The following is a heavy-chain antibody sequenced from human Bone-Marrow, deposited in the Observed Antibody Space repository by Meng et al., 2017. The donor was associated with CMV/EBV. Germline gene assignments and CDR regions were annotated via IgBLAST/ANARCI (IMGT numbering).Heavy chain of an antibody. V-gene: IGHV3-48*03. CDR1: GFTFSSYE. Sequence: GESLKISCAASGFTFSSYEMNWVRQAPGKGLEWVSYISSSGSTIYYADSVKGRFTISRDNAKNSLYLQMNSLRAEDTAVYYCARDTIGYCSSTSCSYYYGMDVWGQGTMVTVSS. CDR3: ARDTIGYCSSTSCSYYYGMDV. CDR2: ISSSGSTI. D-gene: IGHD2-2*01. J-gene: IGHJ6*02.